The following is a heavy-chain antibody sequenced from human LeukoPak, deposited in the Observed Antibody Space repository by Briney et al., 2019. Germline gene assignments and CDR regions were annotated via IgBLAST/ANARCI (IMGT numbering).Heavy chain of an antibody. D-gene: IGHD3-10*01. CDR2: IYYSGST. CDR1: GGSITSSSYY. V-gene: IGHV4-39*07. Sequence: SETLSLTCTVSGGSITSSSYYWGWLRQPPGKGLEWIGSIYYSGSTYYNPSLKSRVTISVDTSKNQFSLKPSSVTAADTAVYYCARRTVRAGFEYWGQGTLVTVSS. CDR3: ARRTVRAGFEY. J-gene: IGHJ4*02.